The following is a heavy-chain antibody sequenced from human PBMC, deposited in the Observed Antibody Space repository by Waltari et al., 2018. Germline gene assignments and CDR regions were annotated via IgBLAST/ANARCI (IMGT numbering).Heavy chain of an antibody. V-gene: IGHV4-34*02. CDR3: ARGGVPDYYGSGSPYRNWFDP. J-gene: IGHJ5*02. CDR1: GGSFSGYH. CDR2: INNGGVT. Sequence: QVQLKQWGAGTLKPSDTLSLTCGVYGGSFSGYHWTWVRQSPGKGLEWIGEINNGGVTNYSPSLKSRVTISVDASKNQFSLFVRSVTAADTAVYYCARGGVPDYYGSGSPYRNWFDPWGQGTLV. D-gene: IGHD3-10*01.